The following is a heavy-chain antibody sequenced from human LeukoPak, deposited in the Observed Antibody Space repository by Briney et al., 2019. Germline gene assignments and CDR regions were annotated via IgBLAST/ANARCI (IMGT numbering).Heavy chain of an antibody. CDR3: ARDLSTSYFDY. V-gene: IGHV4-34*09. CDR1: GGSFSGYY. D-gene: IGHD3-16*02. Sequence: PSETLSLTCAVYGGSFSGYYWSWIRQPPGKGLEWIGEINHSGSTNYNPSLKSRVTISVDTSKNQFSLKLSSVTAADTAVYYCARDLSTSYFDYWGQGTLVTVSS. CDR2: INHSGST. J-gene: IGHJ4*02.